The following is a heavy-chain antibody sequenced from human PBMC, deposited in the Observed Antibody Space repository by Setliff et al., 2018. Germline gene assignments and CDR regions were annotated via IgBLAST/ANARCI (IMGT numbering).Heavy chain of an antibody. V-gene: IGHV4-4*08. Sequence: PSETLSLTCTVSGGSVSIYYWSWIRQPPGKGLEWIGYFHARGSTTYNPSLKSRVTISVDTSKNQISLKLSSVTAADTAVYYCARRGGNRYFDYWGQGTLVTVSS. CDR2: FHARGST. CDR3: ARRGGNRYFDY. J-gene: IGHJ4*02. CDR1: GGSVSIYY.